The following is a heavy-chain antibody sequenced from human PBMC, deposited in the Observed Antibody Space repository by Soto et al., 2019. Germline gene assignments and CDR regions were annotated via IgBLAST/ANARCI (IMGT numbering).Heavy chain of an antibody. J-gene: IGHJ4*02. CDR3: ARDDWHAVPAY. CDR2: IFGRGTSR. V-gene: IGHV3-23*01. Sequence: GGSLRLSCAASGFTFSGFTMSWVRQAPGKGLEWVSAIFGRGTSRYYADSVKGRFTISRENSKNTLYLQMSSMRAEDTAVYYCARDDWHAVPAYWGQGTLVTVSS. CDR1: GFTFSGFT. D-gene: IGHD2-21*01.